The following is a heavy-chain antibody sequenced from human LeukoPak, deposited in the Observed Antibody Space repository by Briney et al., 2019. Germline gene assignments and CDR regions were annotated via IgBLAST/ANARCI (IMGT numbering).Heavy chain of an antibody. CDR1: GDSISSFY. Sequence: SETLSLTCTVSGDSISSFYWTWIRQPAGKGLEWIGRIYTSGSTNYNPSLRSRVNMSVDKPNNQFSLTLTSVTAADTAVYYCARERWGVVAASTYYYFYIDVWGKGTAVTVSS. CDR3: ARERWGVVAASTYYYFYIDV. D-gene: IGHD2-15*01. J-gene: IGHJ6*03. V-gene: IGHV4-4*07. CDR2: IYTSGST.